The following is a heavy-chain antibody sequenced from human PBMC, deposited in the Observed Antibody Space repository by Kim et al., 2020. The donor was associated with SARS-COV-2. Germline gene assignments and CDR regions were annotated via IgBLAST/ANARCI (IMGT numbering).Heavy chain of an antibody. CDR1: GFTFSSYA. J-gene: IGHJ4*02. CDR2: ISSNGGST. V-gene: IGHV3-64*01. D-gene: IGHD5-18*01. Sequence: GGSLRLSCAASGFTFSSYAMHWVRQAPGKGLEYVSAISSNGGSTYYANSVKGRFTISRDNSKNTLYLQMGSLRAEDMAVYYCARDGRGYSYGPDYWGQGTLVTVSS. CDR3: ARDGRGYSYGPDY.